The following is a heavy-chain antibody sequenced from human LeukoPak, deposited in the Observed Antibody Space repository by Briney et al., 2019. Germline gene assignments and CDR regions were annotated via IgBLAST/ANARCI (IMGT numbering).Heavy chain of an antibody. CDR1: GFTFSSYD. D-gene: IGHD5-18*01. J-gene: IGHJ4*02. Sequence: PGGSLRLSCAASGFTFSSYDMNWVRQAPGKGLEWVSTISGSGGSTDYADSVKGRFTISRDNSKNTLYLQMNSLRAEDTAVYYCARDRFRGYTAMFYYFDYWGQGTLVTVSS. CDR3: ARDRFRGYTAMFYYFDY. V-gene: IGHV3-23*01. CDR2: ISGSGGST.